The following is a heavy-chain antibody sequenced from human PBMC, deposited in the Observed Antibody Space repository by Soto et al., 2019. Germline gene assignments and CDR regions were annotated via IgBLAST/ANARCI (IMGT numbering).Heavy chain of an antibody. D-gene: IGHD6-19*01. CDR3: ATGSYSSGWYNGGDFDY. V-gene: IGHV4-31*03. J-gene: IGHJ4*02. Sequence: SETLSLTCTVSGGSISSGGYYWSWIGQHPGKGLEWIGYIYYTESTYYNPSLKSRVTISVDTSKNQFSLKLSSVTAADTAVYYCATGSYSSGWYNGGDFDYWGQGTLVTVSS. CDR1: GGSISSGGYY. CDR2: IYYTEST.